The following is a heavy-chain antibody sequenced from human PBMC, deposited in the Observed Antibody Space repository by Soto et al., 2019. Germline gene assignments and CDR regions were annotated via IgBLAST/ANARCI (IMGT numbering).Heavy chain of an antibody. D-gene: IGHD2-2*01. CDR2: ISSSSNTI. V-gene: IGHV3-48*01. CDR3: ARLSNILVPAPIH. CDR1: GFTFSSYS. Sequence: DVQLVESGGGLVQPGGSLRLSCAASGFTFSSYSMNWVRQAPGKWLAWVSYISSSSNTIYYADSVKGRFTISRDNAKNSLYRQMNSLRAEDTAVYYCARLSNILVPAPIHWGQGTLVTVSS. J-gene: IGHJ4*02.